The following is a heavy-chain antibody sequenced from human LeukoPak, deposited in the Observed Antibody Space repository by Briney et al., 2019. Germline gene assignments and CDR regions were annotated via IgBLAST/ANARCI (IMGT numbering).Heavy chain of an antibody. D-gene: IGHD3-10*01. Sequence: PGGSLRLSCAASGFTVSSNYMSWVRQAPGKGLEWVSVIYSGGSTYYADSVKGRFTISRDNAKNSLYLQMNSLRAEDTAVYYCARDGSITMVRGVITYYFDYWGQGTLVTVSS. CDR2: IYSGGST. V-gene: IGHV3-66*02. CDR3: ARDGSITMVRGVITYYFDY. J-gene: IGHJ4*02. CDR1: GFTVSSNY.